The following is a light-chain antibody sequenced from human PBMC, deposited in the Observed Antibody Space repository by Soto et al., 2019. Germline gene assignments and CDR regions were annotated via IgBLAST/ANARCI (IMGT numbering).Light chain of an antibody. CDR3: QQYHSAWT. J-gene: IGKJ1*01. V-gene: IGKV1-5*03. CDR1: QSISSW. CDR2: KAS. Sequence: STLSASVGDRVTITCRASQSISSWLAWYQQKPGKAPKLLIYKASNLESGVPSRFSGSGSGTEFTLTISSLQPDDFATYYCQQYHSAWTFGQGTKVDIK.